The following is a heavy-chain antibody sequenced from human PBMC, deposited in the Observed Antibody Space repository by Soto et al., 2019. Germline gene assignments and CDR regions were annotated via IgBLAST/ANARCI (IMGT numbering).Heavy chain of an antibody. D-gene: IGHD6-13*01. CDR1: GGSISRDDYY. CDR3: AAVGSSWPTYFDH. J-gene: IGHJ4*02. Sequence: TLSLTCSVSGGSISRDDYYWSWIRQPPGKGLEWIGYIYYNGNTYYNPSLTSRFTISVDTSKSQFSLKLSSVTAAATAVYXXAAVGSSWPTYFDHWGPRILVTVSS. V-gene: IGHV4-30-4*01. CDR2: IYYNGNT.